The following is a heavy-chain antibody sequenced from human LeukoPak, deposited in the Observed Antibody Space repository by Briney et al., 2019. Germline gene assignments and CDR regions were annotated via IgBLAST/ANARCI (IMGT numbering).Heavy chain of an antibody. CDR2: IYYSGST. D-gene: IGHD5-18*01. CDR1: GGSISSYH. J-gene: IGHJ4*02. V-gene: IGHV4-59*08. CDR3: AREGYSYGFDY. Sequence: SETLSLTCTVSGGSISSYHWSWIRQPPGKGLEWIGYIYYSGSTNYNPSLKSRVTISVDTSKNQFSLKLSSVTAADTAVSYCAREGYSYGFDYWGQGTLVTVSS.